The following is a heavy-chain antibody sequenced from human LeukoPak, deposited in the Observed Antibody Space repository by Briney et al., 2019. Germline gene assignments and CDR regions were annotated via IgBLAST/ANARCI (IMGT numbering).Heavy chain of an antibody. CDR3: ARDRNWYFDS. J-gene: IGHJ4*02. Sequence: PGRSLRLSCVASGYTFSDYAMHWVRQAPGQELEWEAGIWYDGSNKYNVDSVTGRFTISRDNSNNTLFLQLDSLRAEDTAVYYCARDRNWYFDSWGLGTLVTVSS. CDR1: GYTFSDYA. V-gene: IGHV3-33*08. CDR2: IWYDGSNK. D-gene: IGHD1-20*01.